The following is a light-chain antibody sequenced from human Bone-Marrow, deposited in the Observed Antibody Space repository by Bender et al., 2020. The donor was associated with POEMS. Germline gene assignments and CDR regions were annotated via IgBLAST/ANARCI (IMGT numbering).Light chain of an antibody. V-gene: IGLV3-21*04. CDR3: QVWDSGINHVV. CDR2: GYG. J-gene: IGLJ3*02. Sequence: SYVLTQSPSVSVAPGKTARVTCGGDRIGIKLVHWYRQRPGEAPVVVIDGYGDRPSGIPERFSGSKSGNTVTLTISGVEAGDEADYYCQVWDSGINHVVFGGGTRLTVL. CDR1: RIGIKL.